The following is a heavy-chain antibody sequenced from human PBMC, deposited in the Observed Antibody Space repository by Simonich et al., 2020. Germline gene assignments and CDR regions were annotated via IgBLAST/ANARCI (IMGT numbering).Heavy chain of an antibody. J-gene: IGHJ1*01. D-gene: IGHD6-13*01. CDR2: TNHSEST. CDR1: GGSFSGYY. V-gene: IGHV4-34*01. Sequence: QVQLQQWGAGLLKPSETLSLTCAVYGGSFSGYYWSWIRQPPGKGLEWIGETNHSESTNYNPSRKSRVTISVDTSKNQFSLKLSSVTAADTAVYYCARGLRVAAAGTAFQHWGQGTLVTVSS. CDR3: ARGLRVAAAGTAFQH.